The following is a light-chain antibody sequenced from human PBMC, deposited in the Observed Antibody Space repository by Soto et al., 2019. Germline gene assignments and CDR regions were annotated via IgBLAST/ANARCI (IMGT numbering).Light chain of an antibody. J-gene: IGKJ1*01. CDR3: QQTYNLPRT. V-gene: IGKV1-39*01. CDR1: LTIGHS. CDR2: GAS. Sequence: DIQMTQSPSSLSASVGDRVTITCRASLTIGHSVSWFQQKAGKPPTLLIYGASALQRGVPARFSGSGSGTEFTLTINKMQREDFATYYCQQTYNLPRTVGQGTNV.